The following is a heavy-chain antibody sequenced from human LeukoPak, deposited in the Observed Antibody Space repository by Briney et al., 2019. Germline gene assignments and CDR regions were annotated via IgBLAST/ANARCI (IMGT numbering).Heavy chain of an antibody. D-gene: IGHD4-17*01. CDR1: GCTFTSYY. CDR2: INPSGGST. CDR3: ARDSRSGFDP. J-gene: IGHJ5*02. Sequence: ASVKVSFKASGCTFTSYYMHWVRQAPGQGLEWMGIINPSGGSTSYAQKFQGRVTMTRDTSTSTVYMELSSLRSEDTAVYYCARDSRSGFDPWGQGTLVTVSS. V-gene: IGHV1-46*01.